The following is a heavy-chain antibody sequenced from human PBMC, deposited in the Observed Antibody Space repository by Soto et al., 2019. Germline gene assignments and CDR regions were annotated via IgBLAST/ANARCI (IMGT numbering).Heavy chain of an antibody. CDR3: AKDTRYGDYVMWLDS. J-gene: IGHJ5*01. V-gene: IGHV3-23*01. Sequence: EVHLLESGGGLVQPGGSLRLSCTASGFTFSSYAMTWVRQAPGRGLEGVSGITGSGGRTYYADSVKGRFTISRDNSKSTLYLQMNSLRAEDTAVYYCAKDTRYGDYVMWLDSWGQGTLVTVSS. CDR2: ITGSGGRT. D-gene: IGHD4-17*01. CDR1: GFTFSSYA.